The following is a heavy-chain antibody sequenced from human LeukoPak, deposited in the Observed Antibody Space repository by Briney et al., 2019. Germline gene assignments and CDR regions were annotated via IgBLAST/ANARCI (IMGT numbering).Heavy chain of an antibody. CDR3: AKDRQQWLAIDY. CDR2: ISRNGAAT. V-gene: IGHV3-43*01. Sequence: GGSLRLSCEASGLSFGDYTMHWVRQAPGKGLEWVSLISRNGAATKYADSVRGRFTVSRDNSKNTLYLQMNSLRAEDTAVYYCAKDRQQWLAIDYWGQGTLVTVSS. CDR1: GLSFGDYT. D-gene: IGHD6-19*01. J-gene: IGHJ4*02.